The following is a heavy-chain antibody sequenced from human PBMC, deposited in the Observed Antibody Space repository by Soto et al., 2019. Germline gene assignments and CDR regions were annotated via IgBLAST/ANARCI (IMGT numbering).Heavy chain of an antibody. CDR2: IKGYNGDR. CDR3: ARLQLGGDRMLNWFAS. D-gene: IGHD2-21*02. V-gene: IGHV1-18*01. CDR1: GYIFNKYG. Sequence: QVQVVQSGPELKKPGASVKVSCKAQGYIFNKYGIGWVRQAPGHGLEWMGLIKGYNGDRKVAQKFQDRVDMTTDTSTDTGYMELTSLRSGDTAVYDCARLQLGGDRMLNWFASWGQGTLVTVSS. J-gene: IGHJ5*01.